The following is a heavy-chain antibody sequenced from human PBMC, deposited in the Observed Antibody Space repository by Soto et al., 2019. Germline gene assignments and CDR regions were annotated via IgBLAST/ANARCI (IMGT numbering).Heavy chain of an antibody. CDR2: ISYDGSIQ. Sequence: QVQLVESGGGVVQPGRSLRLSCAASGFTFSSYGMHWVRQAPGEGLEWVVVISYDGSIQYYTDSAKGRFTISRDNSKSTLYLQMNSLRAEDTAVYYCAEEIRAYSSSWSFDYWGQGTLVPVSS. D-gene: IGHD6-13*01. V-gene: IGHV3-30*18. CDR3: AEEIRAYSSSWSFDY. J-gene: IGHJ4*02. CDR1: GFTFSSYG.